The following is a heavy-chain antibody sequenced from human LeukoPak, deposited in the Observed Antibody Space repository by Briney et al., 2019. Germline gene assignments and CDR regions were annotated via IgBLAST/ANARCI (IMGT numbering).Heavy chain of an antibody. V-gene: IGHV4-34*01. CDR2: INHSGST. Sequence: PSETLSLTCAVYGGSFSGYYWSWIRQPPGKGLEWVGEINHSGSTNYNPSLKSRVTISVDTSKNQFSLKLSSVTAADTAGYYCARAAGYSSSRYSGGYWYFDLWGRGTLVTVSS. CDR1: GGSFSGYY. D-gene: IGHD6-13*01. J-gene: IGHJ2*01. CDR3: ARAAGYSSSRYSGGYWYFDL.